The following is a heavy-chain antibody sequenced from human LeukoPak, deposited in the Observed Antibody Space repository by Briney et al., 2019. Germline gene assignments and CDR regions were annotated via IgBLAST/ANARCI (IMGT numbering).Heavy chain of an antibody. CDR2: IYTSGST. Sequence: KSSETLSLTCTVSGGSISSYYWSWIRQPAGKGLEWIGRIYTSGSTNYNPSLKSRVTMSVDTSKNQFSLRLSSVTAADTAVYYCARTYCTNGVCWFDPWGQGTLVTVSS. V-gene: IGHV4-4*07. CDR1: GGSISSYY. D-gene: IGHD2-8*01. CDR3: ARTYCTNGVCWFDP. J-gene: IGHJ5*02.